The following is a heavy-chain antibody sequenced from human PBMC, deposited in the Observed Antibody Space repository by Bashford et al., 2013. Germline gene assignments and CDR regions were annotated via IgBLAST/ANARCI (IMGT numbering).Heavy chain of an antibody. V-gene: IGHV1-18*01. D-gene: IGHD1-14*01. CDR1: GYTFTSYG. CDR2: ISAYNGNT. Sequence: VASVKVSCKASGYTFTSYGISWVRQAPGQGLEWMGWISAYNGNTNYAQKLQGRVTMTTDTSTSTVYMELSSLRSEDTAVYYCAREPPGPGALKFSNQGVGAFDIWGPKGQMVTVSS. J-gene: IGHJ3*02. CDR3: AREPPGPGALKFSNQGVGAFDI.